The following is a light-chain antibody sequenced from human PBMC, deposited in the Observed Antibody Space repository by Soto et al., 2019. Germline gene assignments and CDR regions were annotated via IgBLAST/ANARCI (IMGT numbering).Light chain of an antibody. CDR1: SSDVGSYNF. J-gene: IGLJ2*01. Sequence: QSALTQPASVSGSPGQSITISCTGTSSDVGSYNFVSWYQQHPGKAPKLMIYEVNKRPSGVSNRLSASKSGNTASLTISGLQAEDEADYYCCSYAVTYVVFGGGTKLTVL. CDR2: EVN. V-gene: IGLV2-23*02. CDR3: CSYAVTYVV.